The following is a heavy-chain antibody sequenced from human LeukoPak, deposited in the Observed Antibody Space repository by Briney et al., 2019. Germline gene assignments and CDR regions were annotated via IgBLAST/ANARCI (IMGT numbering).Heavy chain of an antibody. CDR3: ARDSFETDIDY. CDR2: IKEDGSEQ. J-gene: IGHJ4*02. CDR1: GFIFSSYW. Sequence: GGSLRLSCAASGFIFSSYWMSWVRQAPGQGLEWVANIKEDGSEQYYVGSLKGRFTISRDNAKNSLYLQMNSLRAEDTAVYYCARDSFETDIDYWGQGTLVTVSS. D-gene: IGHD1-14*01. V-gene: IGHV3-7*03.